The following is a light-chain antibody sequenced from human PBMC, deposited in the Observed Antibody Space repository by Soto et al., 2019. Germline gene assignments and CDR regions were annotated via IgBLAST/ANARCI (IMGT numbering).Light chain of an antibody. J-gene: IGKJ5*01. Sequence: EIVLTQSPGTLSLSPGERATLSCRASESVRTSLAWYQQKPGQAPRLLIYGASTRATGIPARFSGSGSGTEFTLTISSLQSEDFALYYCQQYKNWPPITFGQGTRLEI. CDR2: GAS. CDR3: QQYKNWPPIT. CDR1: ESVRTS. V-gene: IGKV3-15*01.